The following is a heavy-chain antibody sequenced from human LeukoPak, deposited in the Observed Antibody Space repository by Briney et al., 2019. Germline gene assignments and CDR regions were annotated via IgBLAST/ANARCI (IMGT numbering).Heavy chain of an antibody. J-gene: IGHJ4*02. CDR2: IYYSGST. D-gene: IGHD5-12*01. Sequence: SETLSLTCTVSGGSISSYYWSWIRQPPGKGLEWIGYIYYSGSTNYNPSLKSRVTISVDTSKNQFSLKLSSVTAADTAMYYCAREYSGYVGGFDYWGQGTLVTVSS. CDR3: AREYSGYVGGFDY. CDR1: GGSISSYY. V-gene: IGHV4-59*01.